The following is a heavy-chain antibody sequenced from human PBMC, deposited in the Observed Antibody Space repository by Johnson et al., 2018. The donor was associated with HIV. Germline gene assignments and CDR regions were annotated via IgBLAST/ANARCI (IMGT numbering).Heavy chain of an antibody. CDR1: GFTFSNAW. V-gene: IGHV3-66*02. CDR3: ANDMRPVRGWGGGSYRGVSDAFDI. J-gene: IGHJ3*02. CDR2: IYSGGST. Sequence: EVQLVESGGDVVRPGGSLRLSCAASGFTFSNAWMSWIRQAPGTGLAWVSVIYSGGSTYYADSVKGRFTIPRDNSKNTLYLQMGSLRAEDTAVYYCANDMRPVRGWGGGSYRGVSDAFDIWGQGTMVTVSS. D-gene: IGHD1-26*01.